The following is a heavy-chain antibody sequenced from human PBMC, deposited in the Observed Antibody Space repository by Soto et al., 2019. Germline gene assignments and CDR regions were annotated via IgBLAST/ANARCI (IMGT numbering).Heavy chain of an antibody. J-gene: IGHJ6*02. Sequence: ESLKISCRASGFTFSNAWMHWVRRAPGKGLVWVSRVNNDGYNTAYADSVKGRFTISRDNTRNILYMQMDSLRVEDTAIYYCARDEGGPGVWVQGTTVTVS. CDR2: VNNDGYNT. CDR1: GFTFSNAW. CDR3: ARDEGGPGV. V-gene: IGHV3-74*01.